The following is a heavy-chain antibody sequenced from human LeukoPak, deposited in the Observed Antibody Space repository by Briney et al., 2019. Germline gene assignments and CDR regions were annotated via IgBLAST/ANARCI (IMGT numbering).Heavy chain of an antibody. D-gene: IGHD3-3*01. CDR3: ARESEWLGNAFDI. V-gene: IGHV4-30-4*08. CDR2: IYYSGNT. Sequence: SETLSLTCTVSGGSISSGRSYWSWIRQPPGKGLEWIGYIYYSGNTYYNPSLKSRVTISIDTSKNQFSLKLTSVTAADTAVYYCARESEWLGNAFDIWGQGTVVTVSS. CDR1: GGSISSGRSY. J-gene: IGHJ3*02.